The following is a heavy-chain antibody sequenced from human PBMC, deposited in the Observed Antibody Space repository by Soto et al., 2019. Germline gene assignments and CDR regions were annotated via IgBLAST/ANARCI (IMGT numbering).Heavy chain of an antibody. D-gene: IGHD2-8*02. V-gene: IGHV3-48*02. CDR1: GFSFSSYA. J-gene: IGHJ6*02. CDR2: ISGRGTTI. CDR3: ARLGFCTGTKCNHYFSYYAMEI. Sequence: PVGSLRLSCAASGFSFSSYAMNCVRQSPGKWLEWVSFISGRGTTIYYADSVKGRFTVSRDNAQNSLFLQVDSLRHEDTAVYYCARLGFCTGTKCNHYFSYYAMEILGQGTTVIVSS.